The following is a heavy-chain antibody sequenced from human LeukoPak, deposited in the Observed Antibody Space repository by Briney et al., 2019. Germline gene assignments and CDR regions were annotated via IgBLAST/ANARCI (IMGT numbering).Heavy chain of an antibody. CDR3: AKSNGYGLVDI. V-gene: IGHV4-34*12. CDR2: IFYSGST. J-gene: IGHJ3*02. Sequence: SETLSLTCAVYGGSFIGYYWGWVRQPPGKGLEWIGNIFYSGSTYYSPSLKSRVTISLDTSRNQFSLKLNSVTAADTAVYYCAKSNGYGLVDIWGQGTMVTVSS. CDR1: GGSFIGYY. D-gene: IGHD3-10*01.